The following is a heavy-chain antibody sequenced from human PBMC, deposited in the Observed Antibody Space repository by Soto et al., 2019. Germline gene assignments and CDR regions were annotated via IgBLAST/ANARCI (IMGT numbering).Heavy chain of an antibody. CDR1: GFSLSTSGVG. J-gene: IGHJ4*02. CDR2: IYWDDDK. D-gene: IGHD1-26*01. CDR3: AHRAQTRVGAFFDY. Sequence: QITLKESGPTLVKPTQTLALTCTFSGFSLSTSGVGVGWIRQPPGKALEWLALIYWDDDKRYSPSLKSRLTITKDTSKNQVVLTMTNMDPVDTATYYCAHRAQTRVGAFFDYWGQGTLVTVSS. V-gene: IGHV2-5*02.